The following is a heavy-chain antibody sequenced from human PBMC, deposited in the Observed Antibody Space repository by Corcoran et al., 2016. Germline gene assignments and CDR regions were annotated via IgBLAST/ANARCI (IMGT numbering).Heavy chain of an antibody. CDR3: ARDVEPAASYWYFDL. Sequence: QVQLVQSGAEVKKPGASVKVSCKASGYTFTSYYMHWVRQAPGQGLEWMGIINPSGGSTSYAQKFQGRVTMTRDTSTSTGYMERSSLRSEDTAVYYCARDVEPAASYWYFDLWGRGTLVTVSS. J-gene: IGHJ2*01. CDR2: INPSGGST. CDR1: GYTFTSYY. D-gene: IGHD2-2*01. V-gene: IGHV1-46*01.